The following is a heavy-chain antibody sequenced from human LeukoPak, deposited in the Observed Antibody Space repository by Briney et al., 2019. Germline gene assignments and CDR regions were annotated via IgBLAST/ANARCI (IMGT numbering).Heavy chain of an antibody. CDR3: ARGVKEVFLEWLYLTYYFDY. J-gene: IGHJ4*02. D-gene: IGHD3-3*01. CDR2: INHSGST. V-gene: IGHV4-34*01. CDR1: GGSFSGYY. Sequence: SETLSLTCAVYGGSFSGYYWSWIRQPPGKGLEWIGEINHSGSTNYNPSLKSRVTISVDTSKNQFSLKLSSVTAADTAVYYCARGVKEVFLEWLYLTYYFDYWGQGTLVTVSS.